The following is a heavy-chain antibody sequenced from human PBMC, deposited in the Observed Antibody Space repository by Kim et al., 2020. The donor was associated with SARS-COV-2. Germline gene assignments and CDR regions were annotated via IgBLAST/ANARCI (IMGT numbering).Heavy chain of an antibody. V-gene: IGHV1-3*01. CDR2: INAGNGNT. J-gene: IGHJ4*02. CDR1: GYTFTSYA. D-gene: IGHD6-13*01. CDR3: ARERGPVPGIAAAAHFDY. Sequence: ASVKVSCKASGYTFTSYAMHWVRQAPGQRLEWMGWINAGNGNTKYSQKFQGRVTITRDTSASTAYMELSSLRSEDTAVYYCARERGPVPGIAAAAHFDYWGQGTLVTVSS.